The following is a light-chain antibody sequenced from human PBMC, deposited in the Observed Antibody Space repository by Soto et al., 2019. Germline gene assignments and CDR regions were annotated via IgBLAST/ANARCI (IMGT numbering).Light chain of an antibody. Sequence: QSVLTQPPSASGTPGQRVTISCSGSNTNIGSNTVSWYQQLPGTAPKSLIYSDNQRPSGVPDRISGSRSGTSASLAISGLQSDDEAEYYCAAWDDSLRSRVFGGGTKLTVL. J-gene: IGLJ2*01. CDR1: NTNIGSNT. CDR2: SDN. V-gene: IGLV1-44*01. CDR3: AAWDDSLRSRV.